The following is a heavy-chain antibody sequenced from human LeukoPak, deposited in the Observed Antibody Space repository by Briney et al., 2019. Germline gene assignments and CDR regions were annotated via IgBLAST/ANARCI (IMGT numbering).Heavy chain of an antibody. V-gene: IGHV3-11*04. CDR2: IGSSGSPI. D-gene: IGHD3-10*01. CDR1: GFTFGDYY. Sequence: GGSLRLSCSASGFTFGDYYITWIRQAPGKGLEWVSYIGSSGSPIHYADSVKGRFTISRDNAKNSLYLQMNSLRAEDTAVYYCAREGPRGGWFDPWGQGTLVTVSS. CDR3: AREGPRGGWFDP. J-gene: IGHJ5*02.